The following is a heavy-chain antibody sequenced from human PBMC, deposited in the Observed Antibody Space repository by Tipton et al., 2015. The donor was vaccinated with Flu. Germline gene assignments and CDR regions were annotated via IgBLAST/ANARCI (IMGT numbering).Heavy chain of an antibody. D-gene: IGHD1-26*01. CDR2: VYCSGTT. V-gene: IGHV4-59*01. Sequence: TLSLTCTVSGDSLRSYYWSWIRQSPGKGLEWIGQVYCSGTTNYNPSLKSRVTISLDKSKNQFSLQLNSITTADTAVFYCARGGWEPHGGWFDPWGQGILVTVSS. CDR1: GDSLRSYY. J-gene: IGHJ5*02. CDR3: ARGGWEPHGGWFDP.